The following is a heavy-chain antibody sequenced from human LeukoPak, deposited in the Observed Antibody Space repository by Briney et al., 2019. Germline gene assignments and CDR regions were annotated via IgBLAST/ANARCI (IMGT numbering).Heavy chain of an antibody. J-gene: IGHJ4*02. CDR3: ATEYSSSPHY. CDR1: VGSISSRSYH. Sequence: PQTLSLTCTVSVGSISSRSYHWGWIRQPPGKGLEWIASIYYSGTTYYNPSLKSRVTISVHTSKNQFSLKLNSVTAADTAVYYGATEYSSSPHYWGQGALVSVSS. V-gene: IGHV4-39*07. CDR2: IYYSGTT. D-gene: IGHD3-22*01.